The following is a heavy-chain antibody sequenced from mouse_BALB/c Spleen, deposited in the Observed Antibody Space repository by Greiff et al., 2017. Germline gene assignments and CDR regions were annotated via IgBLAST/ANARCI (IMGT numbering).Heavy chain of an antibody. CDR1: GFTFSDYY. Sequence: EVQLVESGGGLVKPGGSLKLSCAASGFTFSDYYMYWVRQTPEKRLEWVATISDGGSYTYYPDSVKGRFTISRDNAKNNLYLQMSSLKSEDTAMYYCARDRTYYGNYVADYWGQGTSVTVSS. CDR2: ISDGGSYT. V-gene: IGHV5-4*02. CDR3: ARDRTYYGNYVADY. D-gene: IGHD2-10*01. J-gene: IGHJ4*01.